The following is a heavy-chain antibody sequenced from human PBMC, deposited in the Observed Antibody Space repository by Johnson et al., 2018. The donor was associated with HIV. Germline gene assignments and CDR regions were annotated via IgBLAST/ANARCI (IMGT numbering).Heavy chain of an antibody. D-gene: IGHD1-7*01. V-gene: IGHV3-30-3*01. J-gene: IGHJ3*02. CDR2: ISYDGSSK. Sequence: QVQLVESGGGVVQPGRSLRLSCAASGFTFSSYAMHWVRQAPGKGLEWVAVISYDGSSKYYADSVKGRFTISRDNSKNTLYVQMNSLRADDTAVYYCARDRTYNWNYYGGDAFDIWGQGTMVTVSS. CDR1: GFTFSSYA. CDR3: ARDRTYNWNYYGGDAFDI.